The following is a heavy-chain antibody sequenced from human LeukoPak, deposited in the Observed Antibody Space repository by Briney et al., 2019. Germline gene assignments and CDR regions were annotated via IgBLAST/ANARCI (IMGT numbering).Heavy chain of an antibody. CDR3: ARGGRGVELVLRLGAFDI. Sequence: GGSLRLSCAASGFTFSSYSMNWVRQAPGKGLEWVSSISSSSSYIYYADSVKGRFTISRDNAKNSLYLQMNSLRAEDTAVYYCARGGRGVELVLRLGAFDIWGQGTMVTVSS. CDR1: GFTFSSYS. V-gene: IGHV3-21*01. J-gene: IGHJ3*02. D-gene: IGHD1-26*01. CDR2: ISSSSSYI.